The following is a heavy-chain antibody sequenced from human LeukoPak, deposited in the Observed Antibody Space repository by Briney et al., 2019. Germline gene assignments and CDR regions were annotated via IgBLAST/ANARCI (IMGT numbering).Heavy chain of an antibody. CDR3: ARDLEQQLVNWFDP. J-gene: IGHJ5*02. V-gene: IGHV1-18*01. CDR1: GYTFTSYG. D-gene: IGHD6-13*01. Sequence: ASVKVSCKASGYTFTSYGISWVRQAPGQGLEWMGWISAYNGNTNYAQKLQGRVTMTTDTSTSTAYMELRSPRSDDTAVYYCARDLEQQLVNWFDPWGQGTLVTVSS. CDR2: ISAYNGNT.